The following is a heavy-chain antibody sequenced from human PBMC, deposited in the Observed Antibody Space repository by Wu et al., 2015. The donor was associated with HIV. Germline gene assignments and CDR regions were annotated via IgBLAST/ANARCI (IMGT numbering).Heavy chain of an antibody. J-gene: IGHJ6*02. CDR2: INPLFGTT. CDR1: GGTASEESLSTYS. Sequence: QVQLVQSGTEVKKPGSSVRVSCKASGGTASEESLSTYSIIWVRQAPGQGLEWVGGINPLFGTTKYAQKFQGRVTITTDAAKTLAYMELSSLRSDDTAVYYCARNTDSVATSLYSLGVWGQGTTVTVSS. D-gene: IGHD6-19*01. V-gene: IGHV1-69*05. CDR3: ARNTDSVATSLYSLGV.